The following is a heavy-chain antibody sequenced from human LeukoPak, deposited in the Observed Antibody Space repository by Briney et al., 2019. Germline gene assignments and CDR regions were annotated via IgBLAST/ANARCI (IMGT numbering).Heavy chain of an antibody. V-gene: IGHV4-59*01. CDR2: IYYTGTT. CDR3: ARGFYDSSGYSNCFDP. CDR1: GDSISSSY. D-gene: IGHD3-22*01. Sequence: SETLSLTCTVSGDSISSSYWSWIRQPPGKTLEWIGYIYYTGTTNYNPSLKSRVTMSIDTSKNQFSLNLNSVTAADTAVYYCARGFYDSSGYSNCFDPWAREPWSPSPQ. J-gene: IGHJ5*02.